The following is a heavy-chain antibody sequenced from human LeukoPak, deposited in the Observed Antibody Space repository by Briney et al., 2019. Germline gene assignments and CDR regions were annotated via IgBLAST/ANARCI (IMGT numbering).Heavy chain of an antibody. CDR1: GFTFSNYA. J-gene: IGHJ4*02. CDR3: AEDAVGLIPYYFDH. D-gene: IGHD3-16*02. CDR2: ISDDGGSV. Sequence: GGSLRLSCAASGFTFSNYAMSWVRQAPGKGLEWVSSISDDGGSVYYADSVKGRFTISRDNSTNTLYVQMTILRAEDTAVYYCAEDAVGLIPYYFDHWGQGALVAVS. V-gene: IGHV3-23*01.